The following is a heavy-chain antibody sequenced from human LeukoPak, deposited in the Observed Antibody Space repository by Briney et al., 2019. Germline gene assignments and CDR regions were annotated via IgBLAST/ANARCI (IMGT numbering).Heavy chain of an antibody. CDR2: IYYSGST. J-gene: IGHJ4*02. CDR1: GGSISSSSYY. CDR3: ARHQGRRRDFDY. V-gene: IGHV4-39*01. Sequence: SETLSLTCTVSGGSISSSSYYWGGIRHPPGKGLGWIGGIYYSGSTYYNPSLKSRVTISVDTSKNQFSLKLSSVTAADTAVYYCARHQGRRRDFDYWGQGTLVTVSS. D-gene: IGHD3-10*01.